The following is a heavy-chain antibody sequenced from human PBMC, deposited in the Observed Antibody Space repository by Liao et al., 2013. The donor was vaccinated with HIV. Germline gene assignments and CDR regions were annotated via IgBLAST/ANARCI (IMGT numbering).Heavy chain of an antibody. J-gene: IGHJ6*03. CDR2: IYYSGST. CDR1: GGSISSYY. V-gene: IGHV4-59*01. Sequence: QVQLQESGPGLVKPSETLSLTCTVSGGSISSYYWSWIRQPPGKGLEWIGYIYYSGSTNYNPSLKSRVTISVDTSKNQFSLKLSSVTAADTAVYYCARRGYPYYYYYMDVWGKGTTVTVSS. CDR3: ARRGYPYYYYYMDV. D-gene: IGHD5-12*01.